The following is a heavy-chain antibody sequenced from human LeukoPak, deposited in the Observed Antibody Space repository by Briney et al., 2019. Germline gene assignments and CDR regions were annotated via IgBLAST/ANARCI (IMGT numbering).Heavy chain of an antibody. J-gene: IGHJ4*02. CDR3: ARESIGFDY. CDR1: GFTFSSYA. Sequence: PGRSLRLSCAASGFTFSSYAMHWVRQAPGKGLEWVAVISYDGSNKYYADSVKGRFTISRDNSKNTLYLQMYSLRAEDTAVYYCARESIGFDYWGQGTLVTVSS. V-gene: IGHV3-30-3*01. D-gene: IGHD3-16*02. CDR2: ISYDGSNK.